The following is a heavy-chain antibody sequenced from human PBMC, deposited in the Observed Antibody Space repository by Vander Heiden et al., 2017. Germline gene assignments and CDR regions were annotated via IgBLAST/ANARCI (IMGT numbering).Heavy chain of an antibody. CDR2: IYYSGST. J-gene: IGHJ6*02. CDR3: ARVSGKIGNSSALYYYYGMDV. Sequence: QVQLQESGPGLVKPSETLSLTCTVSGGSISSYYWSWIRQPPGKGLEWIGYIYYSGSTNYNPSLKSRVTISVDTSKNQFSLKLSSVTAADTAVYYCARVSGKIGNSSALYYYYGMDVWGQGTTVTVSS. V-gene: IGHV4-59*01. D-gene: IGHD6-19*01. CDR1: GGSISSYY.